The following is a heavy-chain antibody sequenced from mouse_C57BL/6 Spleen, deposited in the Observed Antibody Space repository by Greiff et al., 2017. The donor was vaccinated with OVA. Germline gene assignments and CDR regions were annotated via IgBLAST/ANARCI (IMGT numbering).Heavy chain of an antibody. Sequence: VQLQQSGAELVKPGASVKLSCKASGYTFTSYWMHWVKQRPGQGLEWIGMIHPNSGSTNYNEKFKSKATLTVDKSSSTAYMQLSSLTSEDSAVYYCAREGAIYYGYDFAYWGQGTLVTVSA. V-gene: IGHV1-64*01. CDR3: AREGAIYYGYDFAY. J-gene: IGHJ3*01. D-gene: IGHD2-2*01. CDR2: IHPNSGST. CDR1: GYTFTSYW.